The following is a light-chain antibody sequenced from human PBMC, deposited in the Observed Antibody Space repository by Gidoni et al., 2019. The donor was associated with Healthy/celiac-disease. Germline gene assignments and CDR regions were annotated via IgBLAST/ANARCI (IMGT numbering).Light chain of an antibody. CDR1: KLGDKY. J-gene: IGLJ2*01. Sequence: SYELTHPPSVSVSPGQTASITCSGDKLGDKYACWYQQKPGQSPVLVIYQDSKRPSGIPERFSGSNSGNTATLTISGTQAMDEADYYCQAWDSSIHVVFGGGTKLTVL. V-gene: IGLV3-1*01. CDR2: QDS. CDR3: QAWDSSIHVV.